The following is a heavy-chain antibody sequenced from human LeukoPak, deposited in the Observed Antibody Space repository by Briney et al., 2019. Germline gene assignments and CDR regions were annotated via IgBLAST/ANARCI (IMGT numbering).Heavy chain of an antibody. Sequence: ASVKVSCKASGYTFTGYYMHWVRQAPGQGLEWMGWINPNSGGTNYAQKFQGWVTMTRDTSISTAYMELSRLRSDDTAVYYCASPVGLSYDISTGIPADSFDYWGQGALVTVSS. D-gene: IGHD3-9*01. J-gene: IGHJ4*02. CDR1: GYTFTGYY. V-gene: IGHV1-2*04. CDR3: ASPVGLSYDISTGIPADSFDY. CDR2: INPNSGGT.